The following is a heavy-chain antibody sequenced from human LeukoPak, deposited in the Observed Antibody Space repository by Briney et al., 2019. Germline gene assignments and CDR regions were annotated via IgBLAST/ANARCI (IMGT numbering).Heavy chain of an antibody. D-gene: IGHD3-10*01. V-gene: IGHV4-30-2*06. Sequence: SETLSLTCAVSGGSISSGGYSWSWIRQSPGKGLEWIGYIYHSGKTYYNPSLKSRVTISVDNSKNQFSLKLSSVTAADTAVYFCARDRDYYGSGSSGAFDIWGQGTMVTVSS. CDR3: ARDRDYYGSGSSGAFDI. CDR1: GGSISSGGYS. J-gene: IGHJ3*02. CDR2: IYHSGKT.